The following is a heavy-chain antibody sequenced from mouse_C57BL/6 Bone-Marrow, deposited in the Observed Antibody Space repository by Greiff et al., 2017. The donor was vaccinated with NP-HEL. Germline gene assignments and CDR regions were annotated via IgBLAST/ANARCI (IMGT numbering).Heavy chain of an antibody. J-gene: IGHJ4*01. V-gene: IGHV5-17*01. D-gene: IGHD2-3*01. CDR3: ASGLLPYYYAMDY. Sequence: EVQRVESGGGLVKPGGSLKLSCAASGFTFSDYGMHWVRQAPEKGLEWVAYISSGSSTIYYADTVKGRFTISRDNVKNTLFLQMTSLRSEDTAMYYCASGLLPYYYAMDYWGQGTSVTVSS. CDR1: GFTFSDYG. CDR2: ISSGSSTI.